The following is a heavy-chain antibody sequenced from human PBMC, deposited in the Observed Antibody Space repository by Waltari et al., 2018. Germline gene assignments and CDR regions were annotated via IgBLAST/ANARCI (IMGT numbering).Heavy chain of an antibody. CDR3: ARGGYEYYDFWSGLYYYYMDV. J-gene: IGHJ6*03. Sequence: EVQLVESGGGLVKPGGSLRLSCAASGFTFSSYSMNWVRQAPGKGLEWVSSISSSSSYIYYADSVKGRFTISRDNAKNSLYLQMNSLRAEDTAVYYCARGGYEYYDFWSGLYYYYMDVWGKGTTVTISS. CDR2: ISSSSSYI. D-gene: IGHD3-3*01. V-gene: IGHV3-21*01. CDR1: GFTFSSYS.